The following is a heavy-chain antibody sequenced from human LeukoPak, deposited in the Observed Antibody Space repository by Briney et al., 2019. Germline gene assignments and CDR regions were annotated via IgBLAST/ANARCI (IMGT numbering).Heavy chain of an antibody. J-gene: IGHJ4*02. CDR2: INHSGST. D-gene: IGHD6-19*01. Sequence: SETLSLTCAVYGGSFSGYYWSWIRQPPGKGLEWIGEINHSGSTNYNPSLKSRVTISVDTSKNQFSLKLSSVTAADTAVYYCAGVSSGWYGIIDYWGQGTLVTVSS. CDR3: AGVSSGWYGIIDY. CDR1: GGSFSGYY. V-gene: IGHV4-34*01.